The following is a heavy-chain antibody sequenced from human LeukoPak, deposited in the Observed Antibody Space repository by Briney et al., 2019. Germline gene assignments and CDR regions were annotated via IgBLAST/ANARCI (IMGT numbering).Heavy chain of an antibody. CDR1: GGTFSSYA. J-gene: IGHJ3*02. CDR3: ARDSRAYCGGDCPDDALDI. V-gene: IGHV1-69*13. Sequence: SVKVSCKASGGTFSSYAISWVRQAPGQGLEWMGGIIPIFGTANYAQKFQGRVTITADESTSTAYMELSSLRSEDTAVYYCARDSRAYCGGDCPDDALDIWGQGTMVTVSS. D-gene: IGHD2-21*02. CDR2: IIPIFGTA.